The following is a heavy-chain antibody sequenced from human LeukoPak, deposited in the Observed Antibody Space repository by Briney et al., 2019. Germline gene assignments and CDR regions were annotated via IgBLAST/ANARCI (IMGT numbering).Heavy chain of an antibody. J-gene: IGHJ4*02. CDR3: ARASMGRGVITPFDY. V-gene: IGHV5-51*01. Sequence: GESLKISCKGSGYSFTSYWIGWVRQMPGKGLEWMGIIYPGDSDTRYSPSFQGQVTISADKSISTAYLQWSSLKASDTAMYYCARASMGRGVITPFDYWGQGTLVTVSS. D-gene: IGHD3-10*01. CDR2: IYPGDSDT. CDR1: GYSFTSYW.